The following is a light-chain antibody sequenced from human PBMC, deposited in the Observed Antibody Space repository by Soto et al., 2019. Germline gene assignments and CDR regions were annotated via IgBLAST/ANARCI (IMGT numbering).Light chain of an antibody. CDR1: QGVNTW. V-gene: IGKV1-5*01. J-gene: IGKJ1*01. Sequence: DIQMTQSPSSLSASVGDRVTITCRASQGVNTWLAWYQVKPGKAPKLLIYDASSLESGVPSRFSGSGSGTEFTLTISSLQPDDFATYYCQQYISRTFGQGTKVDIK. CDR2: DAS. CDR3: QQYISRT.